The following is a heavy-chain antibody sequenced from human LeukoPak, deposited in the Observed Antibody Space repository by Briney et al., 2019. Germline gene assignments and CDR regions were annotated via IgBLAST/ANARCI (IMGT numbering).Heavy chain of an antibody. D-gene: IGHD3-22*01. V-gene: IGHV3-23*01. Sequence: GGSLRLSCAASGFIFSNYAMTWVRQAPGKGLEWASTISSSSDNTYYSDSVKGRFTISRDNSRNTLYLQMISLRAEDTAVYYCAKDNYYDSSGYRDYWGQGTLVTVSS. CDR1: GFIFSNYA. J-gene: IGHJ4*02. CDR2: ISSSSDNT. CDR3: AKDNYYDSSGYRDY.